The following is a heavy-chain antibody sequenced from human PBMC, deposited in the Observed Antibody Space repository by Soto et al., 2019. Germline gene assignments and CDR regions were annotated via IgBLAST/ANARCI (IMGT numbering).Heavy chain of an antibody. CDR3: AKNQGVELVPLATVDWFDP. Sequence: HPXGSLRLSCAASGFIFENFGMSWVRQAPGKGLEWISSISGSGFKKYYADSVKGRFTISGDNSKSTVYLELNNLSAEDTAVYHCAKNQGVELVPLATVDWFDPWGQGSVVTVSS. V-gene: IGHV3-23*01. CDR2: ISGSGFKK. CDR1: GFIFENFG. D-gene: IGHD1-26*01. J-gene: IGHJ5*02.